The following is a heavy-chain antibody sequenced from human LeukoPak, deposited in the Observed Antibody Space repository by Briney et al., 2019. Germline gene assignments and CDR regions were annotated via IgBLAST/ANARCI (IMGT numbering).Heavy chain of an antibody. Sequence: GGSLRLSCAASGFTVSSNYMSWVRQAPGKGLEWVSVIYSGGSTYYADSVKGRFTISRDNSKNTLYLQMNSLRAEDTAVYYCARVYYDGSGFFDYWGQGTLVTVSS. CDR2: IYSGGST. J-gene: IGHJ4*02. CDR3: ARVYYDGSGFFDY. V-gene: IGHV3-53*01. D-gene: IGHD3-22*01. CDR1: GFTVSSNY.